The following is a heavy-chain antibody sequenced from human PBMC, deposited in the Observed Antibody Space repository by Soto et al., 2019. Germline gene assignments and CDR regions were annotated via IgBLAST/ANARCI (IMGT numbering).Heavy chain of an antibody. Sequence: PGGSLRLSCAASGFTFSGYWMTWVRQAPGKGLEWVANIKRDGSEKYYGDSVKGRFTISRDNSKNTLYLQMNSLRAEDTAVYYCARDYYDSSGYFSDWFDPWGQGTLVTVSS. V-gene: IGHV3-7*04. CDR1: GFTFSGYW. CDR3: ARDYYDSSGYFSDWFDP. CDR2: IKRDGSEK. D-gene: IGHD3-22*01. J-gene: IGHJ5*02.